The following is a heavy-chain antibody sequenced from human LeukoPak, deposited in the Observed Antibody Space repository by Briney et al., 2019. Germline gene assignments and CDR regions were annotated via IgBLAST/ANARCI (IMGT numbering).Heavy chain of an antibody. D-gene: IGHD2-15*01. J-gene: IGHJ5*02. CDR3: VREAGYCAPVYVKTKWFDP. V-gene: IGHV3-23*01. CDR2: ISNGKT. Sequence: RTGGSLRLSCAASGFPFSSHAMSWVRQPPGKGLEWVAAISNGKTYYADSVRGRFAISRDDSTNTVYLHMNSLRDEDTALYHCVREAGYCAPVYVKTKWFDPWGQGTLVTVSS. CDR1: GFPFSSHA.